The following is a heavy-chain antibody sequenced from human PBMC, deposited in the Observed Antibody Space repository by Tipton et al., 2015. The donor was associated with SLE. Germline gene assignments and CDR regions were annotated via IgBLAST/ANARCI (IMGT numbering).Heavy chain of an antibody. CDR2: IYYTGST. V-gene: IGHV4-59*08. D-gene: IGHD6-13*01. CDR3: ASGGTAGSYWYFDL. CDR1: GGSISSYY. J-gene: IGHJ2*01. Sequence: GLVKPSETLSLTCTVSGGSISSYYWSWIRQPPGKGLEWIGYIYYTGSTNYNPSLKSRVTISEDTSKNQFSLKLRSVTAADTAVYYCASGGTAGSYWYFDLWGRGTLVTVSS.